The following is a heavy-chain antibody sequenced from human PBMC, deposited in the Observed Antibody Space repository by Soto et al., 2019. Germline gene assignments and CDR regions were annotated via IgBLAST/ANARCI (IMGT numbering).Heavy chain of an antibody. D-gene: IGHD6-19*01. Sequence: QVQLQQWGAGLLKPSETLSLTCAVYGGSFSGYYWSWIRQPPGKGLEWIGEINHSGSTNYNPSLKSRVTISVDTSKNQFSLKLSSVTAADTAVYYCARGSPLAVASLNRHYYYYGMDVWGQGTTVTVSS. CDR3: ARGSPLAVASLNRHYYYYGMDV. CDR1: GGSFSGYY. J-gene: IGHJ6*02. V-gene: IGHV4-34*01. CDR2: INHSGST.